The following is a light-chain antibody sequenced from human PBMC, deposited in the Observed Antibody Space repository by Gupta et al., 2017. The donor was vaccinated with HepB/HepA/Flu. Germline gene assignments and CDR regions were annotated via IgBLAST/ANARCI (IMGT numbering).Light chain of an antibody. CDR2: DVS. V-gene: IGLV2-11*01. J-gene: IGLJ3*02. CDR1: SSDVGGSKY. CDR3: SAYAVTHTVV. Sequence: QSALTQPRSVSGSPGQSVTISCTGTSSDVGGSKYVSWYQQYPGKAPKLMIYDVSERLSGVPDRFSGSKSGNTASLTISGLQAEDEAEYHCSAYAVTHTVVFYGVTKLTVL.